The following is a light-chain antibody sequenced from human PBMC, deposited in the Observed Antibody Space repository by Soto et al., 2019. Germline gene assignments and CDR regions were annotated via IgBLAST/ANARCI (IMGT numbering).Light chain of an antibody. V-gene: IGKV2-28*01. J-gene: IGKJ2*01. Sequence: DIVMTQSPLSLPVTPGEPASISCGSSQSLLYSNGYNYLDWYLQKPGQSPQLLIYLGSNRASGVPDRFSGSGSGTDFTLKISRVEAEDVGVYYCMQALQTPYTFGQGTKLEIK. CDR3: MQALQTPYT. CDR2: LGS. CDR1: QSLLYSNGYNY.